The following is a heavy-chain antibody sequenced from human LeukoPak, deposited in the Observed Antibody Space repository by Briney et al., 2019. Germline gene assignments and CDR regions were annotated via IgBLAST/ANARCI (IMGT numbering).Heavy chain of an antibody. CDR3: ARDPYYYDSSGYSP. CDR2: IKQDGSEK. CDR1: GFTFSRYW. V-gene: IGHV3-7*03. D-gene: IGHD3-22*01. J-gene: IGHJ4*02. Sequence: GGSLRLSCAASGFTFSRYWMSWVRQAPGKGLEWVANIKQDGSEKYYVEAVKGRFTISRGNAKNSLYLQMNSLRAEDTAVYYCARDPYYYDSSGYSPWGQGTLVTVSS.